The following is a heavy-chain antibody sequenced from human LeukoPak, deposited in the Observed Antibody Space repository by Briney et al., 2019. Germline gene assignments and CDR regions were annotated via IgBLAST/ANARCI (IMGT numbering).Heavy chain of an antibody. V-gene: IGHV3-53*01. CDR1: GFTVSSNY. CDR2: IYSGDST. Sequence: GGSLRLSCAASGFTVSSNYMSWVRQAPGKGLEWVSVIYSGDSTYYADSVKGRFTISRDNSKNTLYLQMNSLRAEDTAVYYCARKDPRGWLHDYWGQGTLVTVSS. D-gene: IGHD5-24*01. J-gene: IGHJ4*02. CDR3: ARKDPRGWLHDY.